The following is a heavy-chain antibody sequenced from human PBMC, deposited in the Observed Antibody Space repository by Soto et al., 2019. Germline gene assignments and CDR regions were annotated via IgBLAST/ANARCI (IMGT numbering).Heavy chain of an antibody. Sequence: ASVKVSCKASGGTFSSYAISWVRQAPGQGLEWKGGIIPIFGTANYAQKFQGRVTITADESTSTAYMELSSLRSEDTAVYYCARVSWKLERMAEGSYFDYWGQGTLVTVSS. CDR3: ARVSWKLERMAEGSYFDY. D-gene: IGHD1-1*01. CDR1: GGTFSSYA. CDR2: IIPIFGTA. J-gene: IGHJ4*02. V-gene: IGHV1-69*13.